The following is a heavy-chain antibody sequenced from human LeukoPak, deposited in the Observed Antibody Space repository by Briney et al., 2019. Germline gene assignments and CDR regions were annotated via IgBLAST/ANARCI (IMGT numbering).Heavy chain of an antibody. V-gene: IGHV3-30-3*01. CDR2: ISYDGSNK. J-gene: IGHJ3*02. D-gene: IGHD3-22*01. Sequence: GGSLRLSCAASGFTFSSYAMHWVRQAPGKGLEWVAVISYDGSNKYYADSVKGRFTISRDNSKNTLYLQMNSLRAEDTAVYYCAKGDSGYDSSGYWVADAFDIWGQGTMVTVSS. CDR3: AKGDSGYDSSGYWVADAFDI. CDR1: GFTFSSYA.